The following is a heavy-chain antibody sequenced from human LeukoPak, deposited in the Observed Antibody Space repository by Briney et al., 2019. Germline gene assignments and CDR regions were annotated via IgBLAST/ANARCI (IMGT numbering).Heavy chain of an antibody. CDR2: IYWDDDK. J-gene: IGHJ4*02. V-gene: IGHV2-5*02. Sequence: SGPTLVKPTQTLTLTCTFSGFSLSTGGMGVGWIRQPPGKALEWLALIYWDDDKRYSPSLKSRLTITKDTSKNQVVLTMTNMDPVDTATYYCAREYYDILAWGQGTLVTVSS. CDR3: AREYYDILA. D-gene: IGHD3-9*01. CDR1: GFSLSTGGMG.